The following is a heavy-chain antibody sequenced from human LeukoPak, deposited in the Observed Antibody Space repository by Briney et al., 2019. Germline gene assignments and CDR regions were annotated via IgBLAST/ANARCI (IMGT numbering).Heavy chain of an antibody. J-gene: IGHJ4*02. D-gene: IGHD1-26*01. CDR3: AKDLAGSGSYSFDY. CDR1: GFTFSNYA. V-gene: IGHV3-23*01. Sequence: GGSLRLSCAASGFTFSNYAMNCVRQAPGRGLEWVSAISGSGGSTYYADSVKGRFTISRDNSKNTLYLQMNRLRAEDTAVYYCAKDLAGSGSYSFDYWGQGTLVTVSS. CDR2: ISGSGGST.